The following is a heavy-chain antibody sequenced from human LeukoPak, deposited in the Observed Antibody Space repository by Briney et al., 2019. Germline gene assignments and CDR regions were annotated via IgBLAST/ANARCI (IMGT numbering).Heavy chain of an antibody. Sequence: GGSLRLSCAASGFTFSSDGMHWVRQAPGKGLEWVAIIWYDESKEYYADSVKGRFTISGDNSKNTLYLQMNSLRAEDTAVYYCARDKGSTPDYWGQGTLVTVSS. CDR3: ARDKGSTPDY. J-gene: IGHJ4*02. V-gene: IGHV3-33*01. CDR2: IWYDESKE. CDR1: GFTFSSDG.